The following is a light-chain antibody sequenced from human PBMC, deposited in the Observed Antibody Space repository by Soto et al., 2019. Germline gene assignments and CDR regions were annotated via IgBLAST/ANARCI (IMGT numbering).Light chain of an antibody. V-gene: IGLV2-14*01. CDR2: EVT. CDR1: SSDVGGYNY. Sequence: QSALTQPASVSGSPEQPITISCTGTSSDVGGYNYVSWYQQHPGKAPKLMIYEVTNRPSGVSNRFSGSKSGNTASLTISGLQAEDEADYYCSSYTSSSTYVFGTGTKVTVL. J-gene: IGLJ1*01. CDR3: SSYTSSSTYV.